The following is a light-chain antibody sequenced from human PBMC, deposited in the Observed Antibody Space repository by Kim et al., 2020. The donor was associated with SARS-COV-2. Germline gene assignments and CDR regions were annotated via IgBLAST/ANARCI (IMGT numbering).Light chain of an antibody. CDR2: DVS. Sequence: GQSVTTSWSGTSRYVGGYNDSCWYQQPPGHAAKLMMYDVSKRPSGAPDRVAGSKSGNTASLTVSGLQAEDAADYYCSSYAGSDNWVFGGGTQLTVL. J-gene: IGLJ3*02. V-gene: IGLV2-8*01. CDR3: SSYAGSDNWV. CDR1: SRYVGGYND.